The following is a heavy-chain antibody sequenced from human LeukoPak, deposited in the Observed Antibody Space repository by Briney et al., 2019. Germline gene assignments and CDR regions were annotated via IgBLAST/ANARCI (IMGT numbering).Heavy chain of an antibody. Sequence: SETLSLTCSVSGGSISSGSYYWGWIRRPPGKGLEWIGEINHSGSTNYNPSLKSRVTISVDTSKTQFSLKLSSVTAADTAVYYCARYYRGIVGATRPRFDYWGQGTLVTVSS. J-gene: IGHJ4*02. CDR1: GGSISSGSYY. CDR3: ARYYRGIVGATRPRFDY. V-gene: IGHV4-39*07. D-gene: IGHD1-26*01. CDR2: INHSGST.